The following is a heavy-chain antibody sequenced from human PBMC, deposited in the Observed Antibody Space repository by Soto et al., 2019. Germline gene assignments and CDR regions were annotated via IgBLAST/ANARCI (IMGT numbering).Heavy chain of an antibody. CDR1: GGSISTSHW. V-gene: IGHV4-4*02. CDR3: ASSGGGEDY. D-gene: IGHD3-16*01. J-gene: IGHJ4*02. Sequence: QVQLQESGPGLVKPSGTLSLTCAVSGGSISTSHWWTWVRQPPGKGLEWIGEIYHSGSTNYNPSLKRRVSISVDTSRNQFSLSLRSVTAADTAVYYCASSGGGEDYWGQGTLVTVSS. CDR2: IYHSGST.